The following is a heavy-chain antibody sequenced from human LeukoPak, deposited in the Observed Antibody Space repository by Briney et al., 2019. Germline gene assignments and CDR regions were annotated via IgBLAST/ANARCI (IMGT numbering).Heavy chain of an antibody. Sequence: PGRSLRLSCAASGFTFSSYWMHWVRQAPGKGLVWVSRINSDGSSTSYADSVKGRFTISRDNAENTLYLQMNSLRAEDTAVYYCAKRNRRDSSGYPAPFDYWGQGTLVTVSS. CDR2: INSDGSST. V-gene: IGHV3-74*01. CDR3: AKRNRRDSSGYPAPFDY. D-gene: IGHD3-22*01. J-gene: IGHJ4*02. CDR1: GFTFSSYW.